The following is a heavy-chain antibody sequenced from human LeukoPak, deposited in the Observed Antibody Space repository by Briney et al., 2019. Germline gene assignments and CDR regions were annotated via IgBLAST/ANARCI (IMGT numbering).Heavy chain of an antibody. CDR3: ARVYGGYCSGGSCYPYYGMDV. D-gene: IGHD2-15*01. Sequence: SETLSLTCTVSGGSISSYYWSWIRQPPGKGLEWTGYIYYSGSTNYNPSLKSRVTISVDTSKNQFSLKLSSVTAADTAVYYCARVYGGYCSGGSCYPYYGMDVWGQGTTVTVSS. CDR2: IYYSGST. V-gene: IGHV4-59*01. CDR1: GGSISSYY. J-gene: IGHJ6*02.